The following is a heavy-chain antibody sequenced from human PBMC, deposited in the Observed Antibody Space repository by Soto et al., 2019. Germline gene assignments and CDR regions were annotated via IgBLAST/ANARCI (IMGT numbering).Heavy chain of an antibody. V-gene: IGHV1-69*13. CDR1: GGTFSSYA. Sequence: ASVKVSCKASGGTFSSYAISWLRQAPGQGLEWMGGIIPIFGTANYAQKFQGRVTITADESTSTAYMELSSLRSEDTAVYYCATTIVGAAYGMDVWGQGTTVTVSS. CDR2: IIPIFGTA. D-gene: IGHD1-26*01. CDR3: ATTIVGAAYGMDV. J-gene: IGHJ6*02.